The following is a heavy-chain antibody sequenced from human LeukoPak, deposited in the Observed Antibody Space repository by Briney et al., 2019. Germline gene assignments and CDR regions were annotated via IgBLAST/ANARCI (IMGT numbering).Heavy chain of an antibody. Sequence: SETLSLTCAVYGGSFSGYYWSWIRQPPGKGLEWIGEINHSGSTNYNPSLKSRVTISVDTSKNQFSLKLSSVTAADTAVYYCARGSSSWQRYNWFDPWGQGTLSPSPQ. D-gene: IGHD6-13*01. J-gene: IGHJ5*02. CDR3: ARGSSSWQRYNWFDP. CDR1: GGSFSGYY. V-gene: IGHV4-34*01. CDR2: INHSGST.